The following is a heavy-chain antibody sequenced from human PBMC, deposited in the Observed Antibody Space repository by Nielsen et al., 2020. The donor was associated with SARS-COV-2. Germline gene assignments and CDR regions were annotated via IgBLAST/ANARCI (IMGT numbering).Heavy chain of an antibody. Sequence: GGSLTLSCAASGFTFSNAWMSWVRQAPGKGLEWVGRIKSKTDGGTTDYAAPVKGRFTITRNDSKNTLYLQMNSRKTEDTAVYYCTTDSGYVDYWGQGTLVTVSS. CDR2: IKSKTDGGTT. CDR3: TTDSGYVDY. D-gene: IGHD6-19*01. J-gene: IGHJ4*02. CDR1: GFTFSNAW. V-gene: IGHV3-15*01.